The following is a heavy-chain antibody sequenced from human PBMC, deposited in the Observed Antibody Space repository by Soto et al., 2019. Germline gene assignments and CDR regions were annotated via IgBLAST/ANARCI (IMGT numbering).Heavy chain of an antibody. J-gene: IGHJ4*02. V-gene: IGHV3-7*01. D-gene: IGHD4-17*01. Sequence: EVQLVESGGGLVQPGGSLRLSCAASGFNFRRYWMSWVRQAPGKGLEWVANIKEDGSEQYYVDSVKGRFTIFRDNAKNSLSLKMNSLRAEDTAIYYCARDPTASYGDSLLFDYWGQGTLVIVSS. CDR1: GFNFRRYW. CDR2: IKEDGSEQ. CDR3: ARDPTASYGDSLLFDY.